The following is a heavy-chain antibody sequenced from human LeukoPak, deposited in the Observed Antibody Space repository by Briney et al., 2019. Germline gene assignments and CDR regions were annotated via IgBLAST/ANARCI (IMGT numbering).Heavy chain of an antibody. J-gene: IGHJ4*02. CDR3: AKDRVTTMIVLWLDQ. CDR1: GLTFSSYG. V-gene: IGHV3-30*18. Sequence: GGSLRLSCAASGLTFSSYGMHWVRQAPGKGLEWVAVISFDGTNKYYADSVKGRFTISRDNSKNTLYLQMNSLRAEDTAVYYCAKDRVTTMIVLWLDQWGQGTLVTVSS. D-gene: IGHD3-22*01. CDR2: ISFDGTNK.